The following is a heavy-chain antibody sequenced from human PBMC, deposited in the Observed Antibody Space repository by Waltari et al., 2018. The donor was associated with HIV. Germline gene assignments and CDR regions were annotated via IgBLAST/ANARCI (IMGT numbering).Heavy chain of an antibody. CDR3: ARDSYYYDSSGFFPDF. Sequence: QVQLVQSGAEVKRPGASVMVSCKASGYTFTAYYMHWVRQAPGQGLEWMGRINLNSGDTNYGQKFQGRVTMTRDTSISTAYMELSRLRSDDTAVYYCARDSYYYDSSGFFPDFWGQGTLVTVSS. V-gene: IGHV1-2*06. D-gene: IGHD3-22*01. CDR1: GYTFTAYY. J-gene: IGHJ4*02. CDR2: INLNSGDT.